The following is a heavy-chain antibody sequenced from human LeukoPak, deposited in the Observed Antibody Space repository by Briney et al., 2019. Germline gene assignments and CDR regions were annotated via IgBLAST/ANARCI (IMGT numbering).Heavy chain of an antibody. V-gene: IGHV4-38-2*02. Sequence: SETLSLTCTVSGYSISSGYYWGWIRQPPGKGLEWIGSIYHSGSTYYNPSLKSRVTISVDTSKNQFSLNLNSVTAADTAVYYCARRLAVAAPIDYWGQGTLVTVSS. D-gene: IGHD6-19*01. CDR2: IYHSGST. J-gene: IGHJ4*02. CDR1: GYSISSGYY. CDR3: ARRLAVAAPIDY.